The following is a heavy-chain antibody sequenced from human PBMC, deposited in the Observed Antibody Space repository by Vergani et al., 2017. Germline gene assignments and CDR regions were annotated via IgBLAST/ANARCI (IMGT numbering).Heavy chain of an antibody. J-gene: IGHJ6*03. CDR2: IYPGDSDT. CDR1: GYSFTSYW. V-gene: IGHV5-51*01. CDR3: ARRVAAAGRGYYYMDV. Sequence: EVQLVQSGAEVKKPGESLKISCKGSGYSFTSYWIGWVRQMPGKGLEWMGSIYPGDSDTRYSPSFKGQVTISADTSISTAYLQWSSLKASDTAMYYCARRVAAAGRGYYYMDVWGKGTTVTVSS. D-gene: IGHD6-13*01.